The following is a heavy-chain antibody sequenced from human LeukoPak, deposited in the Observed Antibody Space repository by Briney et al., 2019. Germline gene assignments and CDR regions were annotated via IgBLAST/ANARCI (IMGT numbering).Heavy chain of an antibody. Sequence: PGGSLRLSCAASGFTFSSYSMNWVRQAPGKGLEWVSYITSSSSTIYYADSVKGRFTISRDNSKDTLYLQMNSLRAEDTAVYYCAKDRLVIAVAGKGVRYYFDYWGQGTLVTVSS. CDR2: ITSSSSTI. V-gene: IGHV3-48*01. D-gene: IGHD6-19*01. CDR1: GFTFSSYS. J-gene: IGHJ4*02. CDR3: AKDRLVIAVAGKGVRYYFDY.